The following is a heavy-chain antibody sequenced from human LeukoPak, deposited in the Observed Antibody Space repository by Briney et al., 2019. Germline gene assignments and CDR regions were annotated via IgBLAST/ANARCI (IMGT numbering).Heavy chain of an antibody. CDR2: IRSKANSYAQ. CDR1: GFTFSGFA. D-gene: IGHD3-22*01. Sequence: GGSLRLSCAASGFTFSGFAMLWVRQASGKGLEWVVHIRSKANSYAQAYAASVNGRITIPRDDSKNTAYLQMNSLKTENTAVYYCTRHPNPYYYDSSGYSAFDYWGERTLVTVSS. CDR3: TRHPNPYYYDSSGYSAFDY. V-gene: IGHV3-73*01. J-gene: IGHJ4*02.